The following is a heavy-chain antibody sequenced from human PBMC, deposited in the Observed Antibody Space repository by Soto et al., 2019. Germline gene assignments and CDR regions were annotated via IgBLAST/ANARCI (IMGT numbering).Heavy chain of an antibody. CDR2: IYHSGSN. D-gene: IGHD3-10*01. Sequence: QVQLQESGPGLVKSSQTLSLTCTVSGGSISSGGNYWSWIRQHPGKGLEWIGYIYHSGSNYYNPSLKSRVTISVDTSKNQFSLKLNSVTAADTAVYYCARARMVRGVIYYYGMDVWGQGTTVTVSS. J-gene: IGHJ6*02. V-gene: IGHV4-31*03. CDR3: ARARMVRGVIYYYGMDV. CDR1: GGSISSGGNY.